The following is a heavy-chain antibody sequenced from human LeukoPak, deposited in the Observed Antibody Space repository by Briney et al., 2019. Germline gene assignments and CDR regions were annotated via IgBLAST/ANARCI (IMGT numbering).Heavy chain of an antibody. CDR3: ARHTYSGSYYRWFDP. D-gene: IGHD1-26*01. V-gene: IGHV5-51*01. Sequence: ASLKISCKGSGYSFTSYWIGWVRQMPGKGLEWMGIIYPGDSDTRYSPSFQGQVTISADKSISTAYLQWSSLKASDTAMYYCARHTYSGSYYRWFDPWGQGTLVTVSS. J-gene: IGHJ5*02. CDR2: IYPGDSDT. CDR1: GYSFTSYW.